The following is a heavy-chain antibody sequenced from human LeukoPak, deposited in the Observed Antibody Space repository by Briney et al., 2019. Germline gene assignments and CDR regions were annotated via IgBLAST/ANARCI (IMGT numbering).Heavy chain of an antibody. Sequence: SVKVSCKASGGTFSSYAISWVRQAPGQGLEWMGGIIPIFGTANYAQKFQGRVTITADESTSTAYMELSSLRSEDTAVYYCARGLYDCSSTSCYSQAYYYYGMDVWGQGTTVTVSS. CDR2: IIPIFGTA. J-gene: IGHJ6*02. D-gene: IGHD2-2*01. V-gene: IGHV1-69*13. CDR3: ARGLYDCSSTSCYSQAYYYYGMDV. CDR1: GGTFSSYA.